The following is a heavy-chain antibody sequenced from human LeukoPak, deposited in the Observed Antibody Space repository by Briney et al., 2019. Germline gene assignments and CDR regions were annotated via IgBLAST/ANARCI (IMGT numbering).Heavy chain of an antibody. CDR1: GGSISSSSYY. Sequence: PSETLSLTCTASGGSISSSSYYWGWIRQPPGKGLDWIGSIYYSGSTYYNPSLKSRFTISVDTSKNQFSLKLSSVTAADTAVYYCAREGIAAADPGDIWGQGTMVTVSS. D-gene: IGHD6-13*01. V-gene: IGHV4-39*07. J-gene: IGHJ3*02. CDR3: AREGIAAADPGDI. CDR2: IYYSGST.